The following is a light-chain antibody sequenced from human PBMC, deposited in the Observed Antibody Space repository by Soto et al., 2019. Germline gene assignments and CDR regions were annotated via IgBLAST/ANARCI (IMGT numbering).Light chain of an antibody. CDR2: DVR. Sequence: QSALTQPASVSGSPGQSITISCTGTSSDIGGYNFVSWYQQHPGNAPKLLIYDVRNGPSGVSNRFSGSKSGNTASLTISGLQAEDEADYYCNSYRTISTYVFGTGTKLTVL. CDR1: SSDIGGYNF. CDR3: NSYRTISTYV. J-gene: IGLJ1*01. V-gene: IGLV2-14*01.